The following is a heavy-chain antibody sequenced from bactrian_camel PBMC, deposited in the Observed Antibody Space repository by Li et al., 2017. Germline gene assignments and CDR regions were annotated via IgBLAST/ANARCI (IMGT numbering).Heavy chain of an antibody. J-gene: IGHJ4*01. Sequence: HVQLVESGGGSVQAGGSLRLSCAASGDAVNSLCMAWFRQAPGKEREGVASIYTYRGSTYYSDSVKGRFTVSRDKSKATMYLQMNSLKPDDTAMYYCAAERGDSCSFYTDAVSDDWSYWGHGTQVTVSS. CDR2: IYTYRGST. V-gene: IGHV3S1*01. CDR3: AAERGDSCSFYTDAVSDDWSY. D-gene: IGHD4*01. CDR1: GDAVNSLC.